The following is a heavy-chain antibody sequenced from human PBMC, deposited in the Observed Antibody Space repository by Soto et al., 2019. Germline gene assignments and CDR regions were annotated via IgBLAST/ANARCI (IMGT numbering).Heavy chain of an antibody. V-gene: IGHV4-34*01. CDR1: GGSFSGYY. J-gene: IGHJ6*02. CDR3: ARGYDYVWGSYPHYYYGMDV. CDR2: INHSGST. Sequence: PSETLSLTCAVYGGSFSGYYWSWIRQPPGKGLEWIGEINHSGSTNYNPSLKSRVTISVDTSKNQFSLKLSSVTAADTAVYYCARGYDYVWGSYPHYYYGMDVWGQGTPVTVSS. D-gene: IGHD3-16*02.